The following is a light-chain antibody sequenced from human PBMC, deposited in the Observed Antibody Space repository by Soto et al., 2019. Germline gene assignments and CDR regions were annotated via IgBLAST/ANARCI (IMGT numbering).Light chain of an antibody. CDR3: QKYNSAPLT. CDR1: QTISSW. J-gene: IGKJ4*01. CDR2: KAS. V-gene: IGKV1-5*03. Sequence: DIQMTQSPSTLSGSVGDRVTITCRASQTISSWLAWYQQKPGKAPKLLIYKASTLKSGVPSRFSGSGSGTEFTLTISSLQPDDVAASYCQKYNSAPLTFGGGTKVDIK.